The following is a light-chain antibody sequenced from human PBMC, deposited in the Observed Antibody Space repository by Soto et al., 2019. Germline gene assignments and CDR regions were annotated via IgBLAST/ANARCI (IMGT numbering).Light chain of an antibody. V-gene: IGLV2-14*03. J-gene: IGLJ1*01. CDR3: SSYTSTSSYV. CDR1: SSDVGGYNS. Sequence: QSALTQPSSVSGSPGQSITVSCTGTSSDVGGYNSVSWYQQHPGKPPKLIIYEVSNRPSGVSDRFSGSKSGNTASLNISGLQAEDEADYYCSSYTSTSSYVFATGTKVTVL. CDR2: EVS.